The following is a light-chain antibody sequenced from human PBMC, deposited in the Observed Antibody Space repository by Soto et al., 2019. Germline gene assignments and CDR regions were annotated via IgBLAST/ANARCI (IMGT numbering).Light chain of an antibody. CDR3: QQRSNWLT. J-gene: IGKJ5*01. CDR2: DAS. Sequence: EIVLTQSPATLYLSAGERATLSCRASQSVSSYLAWYQPTPGKAPRLLIYDASNTATGIPARFSGSGSGTDFTITIRSLEPEDFAVYYCQQRSNWLTFGQGTRLEIK. V-gene: IGKV3-11*01. CDR1: QSVSSY.